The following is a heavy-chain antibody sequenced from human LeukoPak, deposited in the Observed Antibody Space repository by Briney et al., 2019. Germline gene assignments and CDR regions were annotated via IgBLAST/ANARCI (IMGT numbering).Heavy chain of an antibody. CDR1: GGSISSSSPY. J-gene: IGHJ3*01. Sequence: SETLSLTCTVSGGSISSSSPYWGWIRQPPGKGLEWIGSIYYSGTTYYNPSLKSRVTISVDTSKIQFSLKLSSVTAADTAVYYCARFPYYYSSGPRYAFDVWGQGTMVTVSS. V-gene: IGHV4-39*01. D-gene: IGHD3-10*01. CDR2: IYYSGTT. CDR3: ARFPYYYSSGPRYAFDV.